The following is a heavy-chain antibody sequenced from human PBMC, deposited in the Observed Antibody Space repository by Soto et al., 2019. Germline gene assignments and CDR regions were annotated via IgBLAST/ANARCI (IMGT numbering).Heavy chain of an antibody. CDR1: GGTFSNYT. CDR2: IIPRSATS. J-gene: IGHJ4*02. V-gene: IGHV1-69*13. D-gene: IGHD1-7*01. Sequence: ASVKVSCKASGGTFSNYTITWMRQAPGQGLEWMGGIIPRSATSNYAQKFQGRVTITADESTNTAYMELSSLRSEDTAVYYCGKDGLVLFPTTDNCDYSCFAMDVWGQGTLVTVSS. CDR3: GKDGLVLFPTTDNCDYSCFAMDV.